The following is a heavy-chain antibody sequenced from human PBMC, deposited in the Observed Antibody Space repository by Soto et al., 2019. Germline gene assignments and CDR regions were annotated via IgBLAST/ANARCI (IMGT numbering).Heavy chain of an antibody. V-gene: IGHV1-18*01. Sequence: QVQLVQSGAEVKKPGASVKVSCKASGYTFTSYGISWVRQAPGQGLEWMGWISAYNGNTNYAQKLQGRVTMTTDTSTSTAYMELRSLRSGDTAVYYCARVYCSGGSCSYYYYGMDVWGQGTTVTVSS. CDR1: GYTFTSYG. CDR2: ISAYNGNT. J-gene: IGHJ6*02. CDR3: ARVYCSGGSCSYYYYGMDV. D-gene: IGHD2-15*01.